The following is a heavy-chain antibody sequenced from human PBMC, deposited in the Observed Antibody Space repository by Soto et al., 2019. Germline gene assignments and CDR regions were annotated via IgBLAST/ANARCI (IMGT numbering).Heavy chain of an antibody. D-gene: IGHD3-10*02. Sequence: PGGSLRLSCAASGFTVSYYYMSWIRQAPGKGLEWLSYSSNSGTYTRYADTVKGRFSISRDNAKNSLYLQINSLRGEDSATYYCARSGDNYNVLDYWGQGTPVTVSS. CDR3: ARSGDNYNVLDY. CDR2: SSNSGTYT. J-gene: IGHJ4*02. CDR1: GFTVSYYY. V-gene: IGHV3-11*06.